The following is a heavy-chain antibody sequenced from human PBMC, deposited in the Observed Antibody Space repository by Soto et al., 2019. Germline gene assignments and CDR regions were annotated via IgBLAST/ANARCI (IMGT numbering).Heavy chain of an antibody. CDR2: IYKTGST. CDR1: GGSINSGGHY. CDR3: ARDRIQFSVDV. V-gene: IGHV4-31*03. D-gene: IGHD5-18*01. Sequence: KPSETLSLTCIVSGGSINSGGHYWIWIRQHPGKGLEWIGHIYKTGSTDFNPSLKDRLTISIDTSKNQFSLSLRSVTDADTAVYYCARDRIQFSVDVWGQGTTVTVSS. J-gene: IGHJ6*02.